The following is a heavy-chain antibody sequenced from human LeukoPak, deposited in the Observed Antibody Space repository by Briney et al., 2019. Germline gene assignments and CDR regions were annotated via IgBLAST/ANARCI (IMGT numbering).Heavy chain of an antibody. CDR1: GGSISSSNW. CDR2: IYHSGST. V-gene: IGHV4-4*02. CDR3: ARTKGCSGGSCYGFDP. D-gene: IGHD2-15*01. Sequence: SETLSLTCAVSGGSISSSNWWSWVRQPPGKGLEWIGEIYHSGSTNYNPSLKSRVTISVDKSKNQFSLKLSSVTAADTAVYYCARTKGCSGGSCYGFDPWGQGTLVTVSS. J-gene: IGHJ5*02.